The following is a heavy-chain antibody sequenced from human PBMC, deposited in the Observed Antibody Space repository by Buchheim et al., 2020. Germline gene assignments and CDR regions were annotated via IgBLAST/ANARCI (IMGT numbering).Heavy chain of an antibody. CDR2: IYYSGST. D-gene: IGHD5-24*01. Sequence: QVQLQESGPGLVKPSETLSLTCTVSGGSISSYYWSWIRQPPGKGLEWIGYIYYSGSTNYNPSLKSRVTISVDTSQNQFSLKLSSVTAADTAVYYCARDGHRDGHNWFDHWGQGTL. J-gene: IGHJ5*02. CDR3: ARDGHRDGHNWFDH. CDR1: GGSISSYY. V-gene: IGHV4-59*01.